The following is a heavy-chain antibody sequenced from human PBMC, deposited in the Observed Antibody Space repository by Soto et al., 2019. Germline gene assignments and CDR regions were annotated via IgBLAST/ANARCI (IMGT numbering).Heavy chain of an antibody. D-gene: IGHD3-10*01. Sequence: QVQLVQSGAEVKKPGASVKVSCKASGYTFINYAFSWVRQAPGQGLEWMGWISAYNGNTNYAQKLQGRVTMTTDTSTSTGYMELRSLRSDDTAVYYCARGWFGEFMYSFDYWGQGTLVTVSS. V-gene: IGHV1-18*01. CDR2: ISAYNGNT. J-gene: IGHJ4*02. CDR3: ARGWFGEFMYSFDY. CDR1: GYTFINYA.